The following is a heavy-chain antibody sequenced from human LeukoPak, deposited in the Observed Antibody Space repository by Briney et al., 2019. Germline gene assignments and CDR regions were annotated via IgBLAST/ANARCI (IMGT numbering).Heavy chain of an antibody. CDR1: GFTFRSYE. CDR3: ATYIIGPTIDY. J-gene: IGHJ4*02. CDR2: ISGSGSTI. D-gene: IGHD3-10*01. Sequence: GGSLRLSCAASGFTFRSYEMNWVRQAPGKGLEWISYISGSGSTIYYADSVKGRFTVSRDNAKNSLYLQMNSLRAGDTAVYYCATYIIGPTIDYWGQGTLVTVSS. V-gene: IGHV3-48*03.